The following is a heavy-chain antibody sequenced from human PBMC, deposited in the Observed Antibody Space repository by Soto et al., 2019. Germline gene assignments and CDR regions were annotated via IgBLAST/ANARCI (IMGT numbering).Heavy chain of an antibody. Sequence: GGTLRLSCAASGFTFSSYGMHWVRQAPGKGLEWVAVISYDGSNKYYADSVKGRFTISRDNSKNTLYLQMNSLRAEDTAVYYCAKAPYPEWELLHMFDYWGQGTLVTVSS. D-gene: IGHD1-26*01. CDR1: GFTFSSYG. V-gene: IGHV3-30*18. CDR2: ISYDGSNK. CDR3: AKAPYPEWELLHMFDY. J-gene: IGHJ4*02.